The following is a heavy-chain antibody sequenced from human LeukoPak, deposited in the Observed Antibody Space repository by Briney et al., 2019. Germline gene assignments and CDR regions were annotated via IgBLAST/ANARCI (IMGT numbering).Heavy chain of an antibody. V-gene: IGHV3-11*04. D-gene: IGHD3-10*01. CDR2: ISSSGSTI. CDR3: VRYYTRHSWYFDL. Sequence: GGSLRLSCAVSGFTFSDYYMGWIRQAPGKGLEWVSYISSSGSTIYYAASVKGRFTISRDNAKSSLYLQMISLRAEDTAVYYCVRYYTRHSWYFDLWGRGTLVTVSS. J-gene: IGHJ2*01. CDR1: GFTFSDYY.